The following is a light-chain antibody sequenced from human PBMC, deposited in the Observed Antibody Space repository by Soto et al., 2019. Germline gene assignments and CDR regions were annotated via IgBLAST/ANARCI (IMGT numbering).Light chain of an antibody. CDR2: LGS. Sequence: EIVMTQSPPSLTVTPGEPASISCRSSQRLLHSNGNTFLDWYLQKPGQSPQLLIYLGSNRASGVPDRVSGSEARTDFTLKISRVEAEDVGVYYCMQALQTPYTFGQGTKLEIK. CDR1: QRLLHSNGNTF. J-gene: IGKJ2*01. CDR3: MQALQTPYT. V-gene: IGKV2-28*01.